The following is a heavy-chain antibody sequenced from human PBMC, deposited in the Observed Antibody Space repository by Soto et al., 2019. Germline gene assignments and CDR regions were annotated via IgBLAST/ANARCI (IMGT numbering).Heavy chain of an antibody. CDR1: GFTFDDYG. J-gene: IGHJ4*02. CDR3: AKGPCSGGSCYFDY. Sequence: ESGGGLVQPGRSLRLSCAASGFTFDDYGMHWVRQAPGKGLEWVSGISWNSGTIGYADSVKGRFTISRDNAKNSLYLQMSSLRAEDTALYYCAKGPCSGGSCYFDYWGQGTLVTVSS. V-gene: IGHV3-9*01. D-gene: IGHD2-15*01. CDR2: ISWNSGTI.